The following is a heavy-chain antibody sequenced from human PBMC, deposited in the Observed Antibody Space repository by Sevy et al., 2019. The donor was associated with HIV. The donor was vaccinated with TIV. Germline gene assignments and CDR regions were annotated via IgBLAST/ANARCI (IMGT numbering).Heavy chain of an antibody. CDR3: ARSITMIVVVMDY. CDR2: IYYSGST. J-gene: IGHJ4*02. Sequence: SETLSLTCTVSGGSISSSSYYWGWIRQPPGKGLEWIGSIYYSGSTYYNPSLKSRVTISVDTSKNQFSLKLSSVTAADTAVYYCARSITMIVVVMDYWGQGTLVTVSS. V-gene: IGHV4-39*01. D-gene: IGHD3-22*01. CDR1: GGSISSSSYY.